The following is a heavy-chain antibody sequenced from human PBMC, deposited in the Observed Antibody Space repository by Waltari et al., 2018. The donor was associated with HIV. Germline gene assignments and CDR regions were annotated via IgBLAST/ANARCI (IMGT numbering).Heavy chain of an antibody. V-gene: IGHV3-74*01. J-gene: IGHJ4*02. Sequence: VQLVESGGGSIKTGGSLRLSCAASGFRVRNNWMDWVRLGRGPGKVLGWVARINSDVSSRNYADAVKGRFVISRDNARNTVYLQLNNLKVEDTAVYFCARASHYIEFSTFDGDYYFDFWGRGTRVAVSS. CDR3: ARASHYIEFSTFDGDYYFDF. CDR2: INSDVSSR. D-gene: IGHD3-3*02. CDR1: GFRVRNNW.